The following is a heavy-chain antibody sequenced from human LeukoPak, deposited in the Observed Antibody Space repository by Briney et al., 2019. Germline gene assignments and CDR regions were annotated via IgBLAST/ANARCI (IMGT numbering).Heavy chain of an antibody. CDR3: AKEYHEYSGSSIGTYYYYYYGMDV. V-gene: IGHV3-53*05. J-gene: IGHJ6*02. CDR1: GFIVSSNY. CDR2: IYSGGST. Sequence: GGSLRLSCAASGFIVSSNYMNWVRQAPGKGLEWVSVIYSGGSTYYADSAKGRFTISRDNSKNTLYLQMNSLRAEDTAVCYCAKEYHEYSGSSIGTYYYYYYGMDVWGQGTTVTVSS. D-gene: IGHD1-26*01.